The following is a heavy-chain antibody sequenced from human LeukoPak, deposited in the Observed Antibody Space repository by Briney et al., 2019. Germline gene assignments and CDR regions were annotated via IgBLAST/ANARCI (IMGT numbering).Heavy chain of an antibody. J-gene: IGHJ4*02. D-gene: IGHD6-13*01. CDR3: ARGTGYSSSWYYFDY. CDR1: GDSVSTSY. V-gene: IGHV4-4*07. CDR2: IYISGRT. Sequence: SETLSLTCTVSGDSVSTSYWSWIRQPAGRGLEWIGRIYISGRTNYNPSLESRVTLSLDTSKNQFSLKLRSVTATDTAVYYCARGTGYSSSWYYFDYWGQGTLVTVSS.